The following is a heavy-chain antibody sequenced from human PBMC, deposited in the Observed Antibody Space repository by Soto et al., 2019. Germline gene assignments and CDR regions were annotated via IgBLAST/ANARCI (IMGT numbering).Heavy chain of an antibody. D-gene: IGHD2-8*01. J-gene: IGHJ4*02. Sequence: QVQLQESGLGLVKPSETLSLTCTVSGGAISSYYWSWIRQPPGKGLEWIGYIYYSGSTNYNPSLKSRVTISVDTSKNQFSLKLSSVTAADTAVYYCARGEGQYDFDYWGQGTLVTVSS. CDR1: GGAISSYY. CDR3: ARGEGQYDFDY. CDR2: IYYSGST. V-gene: IGHV4-59*01.